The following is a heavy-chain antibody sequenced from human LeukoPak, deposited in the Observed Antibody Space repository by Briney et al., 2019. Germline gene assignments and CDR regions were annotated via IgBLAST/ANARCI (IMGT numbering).Heavy chain of an antibody. CDR3: ARESREGSSLPA. J-gene: IGHJ4*02. CDR1: GFTFRTYT. CDR2: INSHSDKM. V-gene: IGHV3-21*01. Sequence: GGSLRLSCAASGFTFRTYTMSWFRQAPGKGLEWVSSINSHSDKMAYADSVRGRFTVSRDNAKTSLYLQMNSLRVEDTAVYYCARESREGSSLPAWGQGTLVTVSS. D-gene: IGHD6-13*01.